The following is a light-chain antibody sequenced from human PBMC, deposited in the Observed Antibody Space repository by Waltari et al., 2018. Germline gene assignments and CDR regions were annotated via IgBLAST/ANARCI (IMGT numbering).Light chain of an antibody. V-gene: IGLV2-23*02. J-gene: IGLJ3*02. CDR1: RSDIGKYNL. Sequence: QSALTQTATVSGSPGQSITISCSGARSDIGKYNLVSWYQQHPGKAPTLIIYDVNKRPSGVSNRFSGSKSGNTAFLTISGLQTADEADYYCCSYAGSAVSVFGGGTKLTVL. CDR2: DVN. CDR3: CSYAGSAVSV.